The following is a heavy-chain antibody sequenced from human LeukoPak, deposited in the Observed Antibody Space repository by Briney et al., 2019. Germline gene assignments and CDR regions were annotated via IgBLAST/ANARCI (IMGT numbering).Heavy chain of an antibody. CDR3: ARGQLYYDSSGFDY. J-gene: IGHJ4*02. Sequence: GGSLRLSCAASGFTFSSYSMNWVRQAPGKGLEWVSSISSSSSYIYYADSVKGRFTISRDNAKNSVYLQMNSLRAEDTAVYYCARGQLYYDSSGFDYWGQGTLVTVSS. D-gene: IGHD3-22*01. CDR1: GFTFSSYS. V-gene: IGHV3-21*01. CDR2: ISSSSSYI.